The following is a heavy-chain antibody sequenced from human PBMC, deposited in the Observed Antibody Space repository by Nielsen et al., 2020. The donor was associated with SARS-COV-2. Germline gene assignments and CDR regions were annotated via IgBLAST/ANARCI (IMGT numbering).Heavy chain of an antibody. CDR1: GGSISRDYYY. V-gene: IGHV4-34*01. D-gene: IGHD6-6*01. J-gene: IGHJ6*02. Sequence: SETLSFTCTASGGSISRDYYYWSWIRQPPGKGLEWIGEINHSGSTNYNPSLKSRVTISVDTSKNQFSLKLSSVTAADTAVYYCARGRVAAPVWGQGTTVTVFS. CDR2: INHSGST. CDR3: ARGRVAAPV.